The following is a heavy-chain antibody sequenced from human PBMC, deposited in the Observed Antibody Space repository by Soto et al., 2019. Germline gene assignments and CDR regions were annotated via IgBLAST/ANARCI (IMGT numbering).Heavy chain of an antibody. Sequence: NPSETLSLTCAVYGGSFSGYYWSWIRQPPGKGLEWIGEINHSGSTNYNPSLKSRVTISVDTSKNQFSLKLSSVTAADTAVYYCATGRGIAAADINWFDPWGQGTLVTVSS. V-gene: IGHV4-34*01. CDR3: ATGRGIAAADINWFDP. CDR1: GGSFSGYY. CDR2: INHSGST. D-gene: IGHD6-13*01. J-gene: IGHJ5*02.